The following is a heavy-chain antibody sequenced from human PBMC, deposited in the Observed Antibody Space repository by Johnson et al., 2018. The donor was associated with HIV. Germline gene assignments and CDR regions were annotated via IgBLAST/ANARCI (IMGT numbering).Heavy chain of an antibody. CDR2: ISYDGSDK. V-gene: IGHV3-30-3*01. D-gene: IGHD5-12*01. Sequence: QVQLVESGGGVVQPGRSLRLSCAASGFTFSSYAMHWVRQAPGKGLEWVAVISYDGSDKYYADSVKGRFTISRDNSKNTLYLEMNSLRAEDTAVYYCARDHSGYDSVTAAFDIWGQGTMVTVSS. CDR3: ARDHSGYDSVTAAFDI. CDR1: GFTFSSYA. J-gene: IGHJ3*02.